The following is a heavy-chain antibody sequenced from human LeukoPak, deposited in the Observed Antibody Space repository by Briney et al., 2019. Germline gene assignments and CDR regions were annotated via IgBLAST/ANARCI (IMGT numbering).Heavy chain of an antibody. CDR3: ARNIRLGIAAAGTAYLDY. D-gene: IGHD6-13*01. CDR2: IYTSGST. Sequence: SETLSLTCTVSGGSISSYYWSWIRQPAGKGLEWIGRIYTSGSTNYNPSLKSRVTMSVDTSKNQFSLKLSSVTAADTAVYYCARNIRLGIAAAGTAYLDYWGQGTLVTVSS. CDR1: GGSISSYY. J-gene: IGHJ4*02. V-gene: IGHV4-4*07.